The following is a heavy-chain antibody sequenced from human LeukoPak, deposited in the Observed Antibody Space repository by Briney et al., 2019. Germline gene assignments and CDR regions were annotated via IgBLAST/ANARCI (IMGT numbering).Heavy chain of an antibody. CDR3: ARLGSYYDSSGYYFSRTFDY. D-gene: IGHD3-22*01. J-gene: IGHJ4*02. Sequence: GGSLRLSCAASGFTFSSYSMNWVRQAPGKGLEWVSYISSSGSTIYYADSVKGRFTISRDNAKNSLYLQMNSLRAEDTAVYYCARLGSYYDSSGYYFSRTFDYWGQGTLVTVSS. CDR1: GFTFSSYS. V-gene: IGHV3-48*04. CDR2: ISSSGSTI.